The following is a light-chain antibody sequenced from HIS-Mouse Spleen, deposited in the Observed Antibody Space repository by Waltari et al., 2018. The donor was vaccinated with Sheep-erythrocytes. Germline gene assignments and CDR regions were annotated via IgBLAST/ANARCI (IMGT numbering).Light chain of an antibody. Sequence: DIQMTQSPSSLSASVGDSVTITCRASPSISSYLNWYQQKPGKAPKLLIYAASSLQSGVPSRFSGSGSGTDFTLTISSLQPEDFATYYCQQSYSTPQFTFGPGTKVDIK. CDR2: AAS. V-gene: IGKV1-39*01. J-gene: IGKJ3*01. CDR3: QQSYSTPQFT. CDR1: PSISSY.